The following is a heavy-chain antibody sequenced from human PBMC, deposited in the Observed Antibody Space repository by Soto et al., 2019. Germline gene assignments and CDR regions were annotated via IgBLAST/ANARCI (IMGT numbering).Heavy chain of an antibody. D-gene: IGHD5-18*01. CDR2: IYYSGST. J-gene: IGHJ2*01. V-gene: IGHV4-30-4*01. CDR3: ARDNRRYSYGDWYFDL. Sequence: QVQLQESGPGLVKPSQTLSLTCTVSGGSISSGDYYWSWIRQPPGKGLEWIGYIYYSGSTYYNPSLKSRVTISVDTSKNQFSLKLSSVTAADTAVYYCARDNRRYSYGDWYFDLWGRGTLVTVSS. CDR1: GGSISSGDYY.